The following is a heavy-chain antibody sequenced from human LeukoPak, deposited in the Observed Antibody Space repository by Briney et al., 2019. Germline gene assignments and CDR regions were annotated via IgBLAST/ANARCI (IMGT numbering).Heavy chain of an antibody. CDR3: ARDSYSSSWHVENWFDP. CDR2: ISSSSSTI. D-gene: IGHD6-13*01. J-gene: IGHJ5*02. V-gene: IGHV3-48*02. CDR1: GFTFSSYS. Sequence: PGGSLRLSCAASGFTFSSYSMNWVRQAPGKGLEWVSYISSSSSTIYYADSVKGRFTISRDNAKNSLYLQMNSLRDEDTAVYYCARDSYSSSWHVENWFDPWGQGTLVTVSS.